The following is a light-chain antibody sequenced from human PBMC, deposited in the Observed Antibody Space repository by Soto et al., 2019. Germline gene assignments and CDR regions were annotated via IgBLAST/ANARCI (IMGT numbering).Light chain of an antibody. CDR3: QQYNAWPRT. CDR1: QSLSSN. CDR2: GAS. V-gene: IGKV3-15*01. J-gene: IGKJ1*01. Sequence: EIVMTQSPATLSVSPGERATLSCRGSQSLSSNLAWYQQKPGQAPRLLIYGASTRATGVPARFSGGGSGTELTLTISSFQSEDFAVYYCQQYNAWPRTFGQGTKVAIK.